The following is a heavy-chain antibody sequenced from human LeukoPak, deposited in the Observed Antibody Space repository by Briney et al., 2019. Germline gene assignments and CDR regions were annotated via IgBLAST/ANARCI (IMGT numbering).Heavy chain of an antibody. V-gene: IGHV5-10-1*01. Sequence: GASLKISCKGSGYSFTSYWISWVRQMPGKGLEWMGRIDPSDSYTNYSPSLQGHVTISADKSISTAYLQWSSLKASDTAMYYCATHYYESSGYMYFLHWGQGTLVTVSS. J-gene: IGHJ1*01. CDR1: GYSFTSYW. CDR3: ATHYYESSGYMYFLH. D-gene: IGHD3-22*01. CDR2: IDPSDSYT.